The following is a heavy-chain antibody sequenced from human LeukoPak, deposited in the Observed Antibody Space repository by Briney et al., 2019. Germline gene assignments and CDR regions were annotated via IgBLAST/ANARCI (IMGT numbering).Heavy chain of an antibody. CDR1: GGSFSGYY. CDR2: INHSGST. J-gene: IGHJ5*02. Sequence: SETLSLTCAVYGGSFSGYYWSWIRQPPGKGLEWIGEINHSGSTNYNPSLKSRVTISVDTSKNQFSLKLSSVTAADTAVYYCARLVPGWYSSSWYNWFDPWGQGTLVTASS. CDR3: ARLVPGWYSSSWYNWFDP. V-gene: IGHV4-34*01. D-gene: IGHD6-13*01.